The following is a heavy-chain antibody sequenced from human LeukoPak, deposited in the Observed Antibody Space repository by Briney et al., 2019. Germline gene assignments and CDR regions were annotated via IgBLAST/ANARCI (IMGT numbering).Heavy chain of an antibody. CDR1: GFTVSSSY. J-gene: IGHJ4*02. CDR3: ARGLSNSSGAIDH. V-gene: IGHV3-66*01. Sequence: GGSLRLSCAASGFTVSSSYMIWVRQAPGKGLECVSVIYSAGTTYYADSVKGRFTISRDNSKNTLYLQMHSLRVEDTAVYNCARGLSNSSGAIDHWGQGTLVTVSS. D-gene: IGHD6-13*01. CDR2: IYSAGTT.